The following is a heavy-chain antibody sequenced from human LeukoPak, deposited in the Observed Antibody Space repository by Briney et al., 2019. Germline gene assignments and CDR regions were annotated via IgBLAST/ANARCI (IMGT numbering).Heavy chain of an antibody. D-gene: IGHD6-19*01. CDR1: GYTFTSYA. CDR2: INAGNGNT. V-gene: IGHV1-3*01. J-gene: IGHJ4*02. CDR3: ARARGSSGVDY. Sequence: ASVTVSCTASGYTFTSYAMHWVRQAPGQRLEWMGWINAGNGNTKYSQKFQGRVTITRDTSASTAYMELSSLRSEDTAVYYCARARGSSGVDYWGQGTLVTVSS.